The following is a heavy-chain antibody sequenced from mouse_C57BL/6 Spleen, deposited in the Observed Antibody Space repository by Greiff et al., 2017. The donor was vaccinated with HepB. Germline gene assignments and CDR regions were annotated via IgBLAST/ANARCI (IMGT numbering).Heavy chain of an antibody. Sequence: EVQLQQSGAELVKPGASVKLSCTASGFNIKDYYMHWVKQRTEQGLEWIGRIDPEDGETKYAPEFQGKATITEDTSSNTAYLQLSSLTSEDTAVYYCASGVDWYFDVWGTGTTVTVSS. CDR2: IDPEDGET. CDR3: ASGVDWYFDV. V-gene: IGHV14-2*01. CDR1: GFNIKDYY. J-gene: IGHJ1*03. D-gene: IGHD1-1*01.